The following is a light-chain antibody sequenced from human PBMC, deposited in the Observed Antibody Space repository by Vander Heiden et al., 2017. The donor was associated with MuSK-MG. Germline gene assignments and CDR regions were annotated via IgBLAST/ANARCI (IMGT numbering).Light chain of an antibody. CDR3: RQALQTPRT. V-gene: IGKV2-28*01. CDR1: QSLLHSNGYNY. CDR2: LGS. J-gene: IGKJ1*01. Sequence: DIVMTQSPLSLPVTPGEPASISCRSSQSLLHSNGYNYLDWYLQKPGQSPQLLIYLGSNRASGVPDRFSGSESGTDFTLKISRVEAEDVGVYYCRQALQTPRTFGQGTKVEIK.